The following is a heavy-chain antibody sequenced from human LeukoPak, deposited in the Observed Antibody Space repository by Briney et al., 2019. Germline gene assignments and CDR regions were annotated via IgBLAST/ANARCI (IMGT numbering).Heavy chain of an antibody. V-gene: IGHV4-61*02. D-gene: IGHD6-25*01. Sequence: PSQTLSLTCTVSGGSISSGSYYWSWIRQPAGKGLEWIGRIYTSGSTNYNPSLKSRVTISVDTSKNQFSLKLSSVTAADTAVYYCARAEEAAQPNGIYYYYYMDVWGKGTTVTVSS. CDR3: ARAEEAAQPNGIYYYYYMDV. CDR2: IYTSGST. J-gene: IGHJ6*03. CDR1: GGSISSGSYY.